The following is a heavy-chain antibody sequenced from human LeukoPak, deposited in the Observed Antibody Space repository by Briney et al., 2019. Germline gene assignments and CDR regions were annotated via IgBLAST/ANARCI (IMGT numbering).Heavy chain of an antibody. J-gene: IGHJ4*02. Sequence: SETLSLTCTVSGGSMTSYYWSWIRQPPGKGLEWIGYIYYSGSTKYNPSLKSRVTISVDTSKNQFSLKLSSVTAADTAVYYCARGARAGYNLEPFDYWGQGTLVTVSS. CDR3: ARGARAGYNLEPFDY. V-gene: IGHV4-59*08. CDR2: IYYSGST. CDR1: GGSMTSYY. D-gene: IGHD5-24*01.